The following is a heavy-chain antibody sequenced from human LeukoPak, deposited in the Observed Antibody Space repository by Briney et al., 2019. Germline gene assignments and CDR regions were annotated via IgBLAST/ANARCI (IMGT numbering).Heavy chain of an antibody. CDR1: GFAFSAYY. CDR3: TRDAGVGGTTWGLDY. Sequence: GGSLRLSCAASGFAFSAYYMSWVRQAPGKGLEWVSDVNQDGGDTQYLDSVKGRFTISRDNAENSLDLQMNSVRVEDTAVYYCTRDAGVGGTTWGLDYWGQGTLVTVST. J-gene: IGHJ4*02. V-gene: IGHV3-7*04. CDR2: VNQDGGDT. D-gene: IGHD3-16*01.